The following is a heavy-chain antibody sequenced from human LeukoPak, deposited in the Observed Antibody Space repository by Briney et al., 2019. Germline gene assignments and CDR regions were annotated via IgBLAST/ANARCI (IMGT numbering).Heavy chain of an antibody. J-gene: IGHJ4*02. Sequence: PGGSLRLSCAASGFTFSSYEMNWVRQPPGKGLEWIGEINHSGSTNYNPSLKSRVTISVDTSKNQFSLKLSSVTAADTAVYYCATIPAPGYNYGDYAGDYWGQGTLVTVSS. CDR2: INHSGST. CDR3: ATIPAPGYNYGDYAGDY. D-gene: IGHD4-17*01. CDR1: GFTFSSYE. V-gene: IGHV4-34*08.